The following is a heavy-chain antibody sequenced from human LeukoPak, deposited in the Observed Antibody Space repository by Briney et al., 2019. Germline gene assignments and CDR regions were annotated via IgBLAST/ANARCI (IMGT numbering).Heavy chain of an antibody. D-gene: IGHD2-2*01. CDR2: ISYDGSNK. V-gene: IGHV3-30*18. CDR3: AKASEFGTSSPYHYFDY. CDR1: GFTFSSYG. Sequence: TGGSLRLSCAASGFTFSSYGMHWVRQAPGKGLEWVAVISYDGSNKYYADSVKGRFTISRDNSKNTLYLQMNSLRAEDTAVYYCAKASEFGTSSPYHYFDYWGQGTLVTVSS. J-gene: IGHJ4*02.